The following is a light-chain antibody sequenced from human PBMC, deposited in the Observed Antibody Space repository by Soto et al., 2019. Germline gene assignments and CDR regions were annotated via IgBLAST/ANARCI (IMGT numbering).Light chain of an antibody. CDR2: DVN. Sequence: QSALTQPPSASGSPGQSVTISCTGSSRDVGAYNYVSWYQQHPGKAPKLMIYDVNKRPSGVPDRFSGSKSGNTASLTVSGLQAEDEADYYCSSYAGSNNVVFGGGTKLTVL. V-gene: IGLV2-8*01. CDR3: SSYAGSNNVV. J-gene: IGLJ3*02. CDR1: SRDVGAYNY.